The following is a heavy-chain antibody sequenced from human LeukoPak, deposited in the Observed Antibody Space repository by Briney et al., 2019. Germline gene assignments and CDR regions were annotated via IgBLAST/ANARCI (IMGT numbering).Heavy chain of an antibody. Sequence: TSETLSLTCAVYGGSFSGHYWSWIRQPPGKGLEWIGEINHGGSTNYNPPLKSRVTILVDTSKNQFSLKLSSVTAADTAVYYCAREVQHYAGSVYDHDAFDIWGQGTMVTVSS. V-gene: IGHV4-34*01. CDR1: GGSFSGHY. CDR3: AREVQHYAGSVYDHDAFDI. D-gene: IGHD3-22*01. J-gene: IGHJ3*02. CDR2: INHGGST.